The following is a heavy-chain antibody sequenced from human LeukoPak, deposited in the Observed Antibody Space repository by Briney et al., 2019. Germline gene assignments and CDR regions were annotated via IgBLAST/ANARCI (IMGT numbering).Heavy chain of an antibody. J-gene: IGHJ5*02. CDR2: INLDGSEK. V-gene: IGHV3-7*01. Sequence: GGSLRLSCAASRFTFSNYWMTWVRQAPGKGLEWVASINLDGSEKFYVDSVKGRFTISRDNPKNSLYLQMNSLRPEDTAVYYCARDPSRRYDLWGQGTLVTVSS. CDR1: RFTFSNYW. CDR3: ARDPSRRYDL.